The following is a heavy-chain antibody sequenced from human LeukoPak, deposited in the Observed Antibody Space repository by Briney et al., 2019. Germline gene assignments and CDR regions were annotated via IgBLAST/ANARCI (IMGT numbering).Heavy chain of an antibody. V-gene: IGHV3-21*01. CDR1: GFTFSSYS. Sequence: GGSLRLSCAASGFTFSSYSMNWVRQAPGKGLEWVSSISSSSSYIYYADSVKGRFTISRDSAKNSLYLQMNSLRDEDTAVYFCASPVGTGGNSALWAFDIWGQGTMVTVSS. CDR2: ISSSSSYI. J-gene: IGHJ3*02. D-gene: IGHD4-23*01. CDR3: ASPVGTGGNSALWAFDI.